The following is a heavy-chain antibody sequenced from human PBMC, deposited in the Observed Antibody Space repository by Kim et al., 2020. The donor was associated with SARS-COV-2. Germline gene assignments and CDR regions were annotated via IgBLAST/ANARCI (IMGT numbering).Heavy chain of an antibody. CDR2: IWYDGSNS. CDR3: AKDLAAWLGHYYGIYV. CDR1: GFTFSSYG. J-gene: IGHJ6*02. Sequence: GGSLRLSCAASGFTFSSYGMHWVRQAPGKGLEWVAVIWYDGSNSYYADSVKGRFTISRDNSKNTLYLQMNSLRAEDTAVYYCAKDLAAWLGHYYGIYVWGQGTTVTVSS. D-gene: IGHD5-12*01. V-gene: IGHV3-33*06.